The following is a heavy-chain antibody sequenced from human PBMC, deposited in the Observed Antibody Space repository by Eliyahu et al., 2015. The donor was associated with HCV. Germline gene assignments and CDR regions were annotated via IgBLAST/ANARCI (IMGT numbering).Heavy chain of an antibody. J-gene: IGHJ4*02. Sequence: EVQLVESGGGLVQPGGSLRLSCAVSGFPLGGNWMSWVRQAPGKGLEWVANIKEDGSEKYYVDSVKGRFTISRDNAKNSLSLQMHNLRAEDTAMYFCARVRPGNYFDYWGQGTPVTVSS. CDR2: IKEDGSEK. D-gene: IGHD1-1*01. CDR1: GFPLGGNW. CDR3: ARVRPGNYFDY. V-gene: IGHV3-7*01.